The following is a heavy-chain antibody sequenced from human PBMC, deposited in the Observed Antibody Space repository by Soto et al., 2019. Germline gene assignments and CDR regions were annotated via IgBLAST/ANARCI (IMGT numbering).Heavy chain of an antibody. Sequence: QVQLVQSGAEVKKPGASVKVSCKASGYTFIRSGISWVRQAPGQGLEWMGWISVYNGNRNYAEKFQDRVTMTTVTSTNTAYMELRSLRSDDTAVYYCARDYPGVLLWFGELFGMDVWGQGTTVTVSS. J-gene: IGHJ6*02. V-gene: IGHV1-18*01. CDR3: ARDYPGVLLWFGELFGMDV. D-gene: IGHD3-10*01. CDR1: GYTFIRSG. CDR2: ISVYNGNR.